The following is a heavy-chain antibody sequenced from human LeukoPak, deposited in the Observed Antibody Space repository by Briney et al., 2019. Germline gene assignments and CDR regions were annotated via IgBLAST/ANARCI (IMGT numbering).Heavy chain of an antibody. CDR3: AIAKGPVDIVVAATGVFGY. CDR2: ISGSGAGT. V-gene: IGHV3-23*01. D-gene: IGHD6-19*01. Sequence: GGSLRLSCAASGFTFSSYAMSWVRQAPGKGLEWVSGISGSGAGTYYPDSVKGRFTISRDNSKNTLYLQMNSLRADDTAIYYCAIAKGPVDIVVAATGVFGYWGQGTLVTVSS. CDR1: GFTFSSYA. J-gene: IGHJ4*02.